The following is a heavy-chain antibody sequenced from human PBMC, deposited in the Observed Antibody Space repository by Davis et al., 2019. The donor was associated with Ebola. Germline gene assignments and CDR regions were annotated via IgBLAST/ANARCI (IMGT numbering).Heavy chain of an antibody. CDR2: INPNSGGT. CDR1: GYTFTGYY. Sequence: AASVKVSCKASGYTFTGYYMHWVRQAPGQALEWMGRINPNSGGTNYAQKFQGRVTMTRDTSISTAYMELSRLRSDDTAVYYCARPGGDPDYGMDVWGKGTTVTVSS. D-gene: IGHD2-21*02. J-gene: IGHJ6*04. V-gene: IGHV1-2*06. CDR3: ARPGGDPDYGMDV.